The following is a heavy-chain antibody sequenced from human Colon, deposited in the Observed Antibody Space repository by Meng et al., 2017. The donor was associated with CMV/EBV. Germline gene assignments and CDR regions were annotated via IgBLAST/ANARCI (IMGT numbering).Heavy chain of an antibody. J-gene: IGHJ4*02. Sequence: WVAFGFIFKTNAMHWVRQAPGKGLEWVAVISYDGRNTFYADSVKGRFTISRDNSRDTLYLEMTNLRPDDTAVYYCARERELFGGLDSWGQGILVTVSS. CDR3: ARERELFGGLDS. CDR2: ISYDGRNT. V-gene: IGHV3-30*03. CDR1: GFIFKTNA. D-gene: IGHD3-10*01.